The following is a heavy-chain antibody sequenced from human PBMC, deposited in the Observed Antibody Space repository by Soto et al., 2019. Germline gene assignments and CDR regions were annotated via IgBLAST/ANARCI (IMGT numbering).Heavy chain of an antibody. V-gene: IGHV4-31*03. CDR2: IYYSGST. Sequence: QVQLQESGPGLVKPSQTLSLTCTVSGGSISSGGYYWSWIRQHPGKGLEWIGYIYYSGSTYYNPFLKSRVTISVDTSKNQFSLKLSSVTAADTAVYYCARGRGGSPLRFGELSSYFDYWGQGTLVTVSS. CDR3: ARGRGGSPLRFGELSSYFDY. CDR1: GGSISSGGYY. D-gene: IGHD3-10*01. J-gene: IGHJ4*02.